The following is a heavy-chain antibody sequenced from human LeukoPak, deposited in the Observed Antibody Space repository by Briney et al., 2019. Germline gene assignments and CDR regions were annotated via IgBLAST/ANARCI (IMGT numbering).Heavy chain of an antibody. V-gene: IGHV3-23*01. J-gene: IGHJ4*02. CDR3: AREWYYYDSSGYYYGYYFDY. CDR2: ISGSGGST. D-gene: IGHD3-22*01. CDR1: GFTFSSYG. Sequence: QTGGSLRLSCAASGFTFSSYGMSWVRQAPGKGLEWVSAISGSGGSTYYADSVKGRFTISRDNSKNTLYLQMNSLRAEDTAVYYCAREWYYYDSSGYYYGYYFDYWGQGTLVTVSS.